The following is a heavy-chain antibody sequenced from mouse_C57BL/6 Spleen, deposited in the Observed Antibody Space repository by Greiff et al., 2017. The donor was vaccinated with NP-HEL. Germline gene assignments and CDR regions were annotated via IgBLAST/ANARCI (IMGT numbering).Heavy chain of an antibody. J-gene: IGHJ2*01. CDR1: GYTFTSYW. CDR2: IDPSDSYT. CDR3: ARERSIFDY. Sequence: QVQLQQPGAELVKPGASVKLSCKASGYTFTSYWMQWVKQRPGQGLEWIGEIDPSDSYTNYNQKFKGKATLTVDTSSSTAYMQLSSLTSEDSAVYYCARERSIFDYWGQGTTLTVSS. V-gene: IGHV1-50*01.